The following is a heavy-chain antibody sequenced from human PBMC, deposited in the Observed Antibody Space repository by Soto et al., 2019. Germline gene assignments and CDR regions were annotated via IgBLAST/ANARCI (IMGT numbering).Heavy chain of an antibody. Sequence: QVQLVQSGAEVQKPGSSVKVSCKASGGTFSRYTISWVRQAPGQGLEWMGRIIPILGIANYAQKFQGRVTITADKSTSTAYMELSSLRSEDTAVYYCARDAFGSGSSHYYYYMDVWGKGTTVTVSS. J-gene: IGHJ6*03. CDR1: GGTFSRYT. V-gene: IGHV1-69*08. D-gene: IGHD3-10*01. CDR3: ARDAFGSGSSHYYYYMDV. CDR2: IIPILGIA.